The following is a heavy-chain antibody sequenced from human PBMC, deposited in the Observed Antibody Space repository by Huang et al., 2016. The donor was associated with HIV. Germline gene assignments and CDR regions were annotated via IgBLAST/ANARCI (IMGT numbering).Heavy chain of an antibody. Sequence: QVQLQQWGAGLLKPSETLSLTGAVYGGSFSGYYWSWIRQSPGKGLEWIGEINHSGSTNYNPSLKSRVTMSVDTSKIQFSLKLSSVTAADTAVYYCARERMMSWLDDHDAFDIWGQGTMVTVSS. CDR1: GGSFSGYY. CDR3: ARERMMSWLDDHDAFDI. V-gene: IGHV4-34*01. J-gene: IGHJ3*02. CDR2: INHSGST. D-gene: IGHD1-1*01.